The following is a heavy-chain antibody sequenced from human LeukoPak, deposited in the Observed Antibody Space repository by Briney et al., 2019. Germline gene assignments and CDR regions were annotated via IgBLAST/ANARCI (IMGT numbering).Heavy chain of an antibody. CDR1: GYTFISYN. Sequence: GASVKVSCKASGYTFISYNFYWGRHVPGQGLEWMGWMNPNSGNTGYAQKFQGRVTITRNTTISTAFMELSSLRSEDTAVYYCARRAVGNSYYYSMDVSGKGATVTVSS. CDR2: MNPNSGNT. V-gene: IGHV1-8*01. D-gene: IGHD6-19*01. J-gene: IGHJ6*03. CDR3: ARRAVGNSYYYSMDV.